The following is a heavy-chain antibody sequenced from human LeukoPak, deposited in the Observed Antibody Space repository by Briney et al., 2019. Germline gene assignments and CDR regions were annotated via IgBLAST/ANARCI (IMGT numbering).Heavy chain of an antibody. CDR1: GFTFSSYG. CDR2: ISYDGSNK. V-gene: IGHV3-30*03. J-gene: IGHJ4*02. D-gene: IGHD2-15*01. Sequence: PGRSLRLSCAASGFTFSSYGMHWVRQAPGKGLEWVAVISYDGSNKYYADSVKGRFTISRDNSKNTLYLQMNSLRAEDTAVYYCARERRACSGGSCYESLGYWGQGTLVTVSS. CDR3: ARERRACSGGSCYESLGY.